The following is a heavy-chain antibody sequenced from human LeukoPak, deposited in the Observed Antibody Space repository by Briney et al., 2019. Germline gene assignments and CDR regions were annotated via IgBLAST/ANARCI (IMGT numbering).Heavy chain of an antibody. J-gene: IGHJ4*02. CDR2: VSAYNGHT. CDR1: GYTFSSYG. CDR3: ARGPGIAVAGVFDY. Sequence: ASVKVSCKASGYTFSSYGINWVRQAPGQGLEWMGWVSAYNGHTNYVQKMQGRVTMTTDTSTNTAYMDLRSLRSDDTAVYYCARGPGIAVAGVFDYWGREAWSPSPQ. D-gene: IGHD6-19*01. V-gene: IGHV1-18*04.